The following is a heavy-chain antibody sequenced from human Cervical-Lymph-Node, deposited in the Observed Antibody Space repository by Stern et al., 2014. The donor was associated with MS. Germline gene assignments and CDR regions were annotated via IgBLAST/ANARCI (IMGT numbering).Heavy chain of an antibody. V-gene: IGHV1-46*02. D-gene: IGHD4-17*01. CDR3: AKDGKLRTVTTIDYFVY. J-gene: IGHJ4*02. CDR1: GSTINNDF. Sequence: QVQLVQSGAEVKKPGASVKVSCKASGSTINNDFIHWVRQAPGQGLEWLGLINPSDGTTRYAQNFQGRVTLTRDTSTSAVYMELSSLKCEDTAVYYCAKDGKLRTVTTIDYFVYWGQGTLVTVSS. CDR2: INPSDGTT.